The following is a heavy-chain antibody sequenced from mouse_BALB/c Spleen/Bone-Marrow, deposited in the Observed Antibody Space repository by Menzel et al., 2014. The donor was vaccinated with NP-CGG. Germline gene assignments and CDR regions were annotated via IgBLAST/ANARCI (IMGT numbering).Heavy chain of an antibody. D-gene: IGHD2-1*01. Sequence: VKLMESGTEVVRPGASVKLSCKASGYSFTTYWMNWVKQRPGQGLEWIGMIHPSDSETRLNQKFKDKATLTVDKSSSTAYMQLNSPTSEDSAVYYCAREKVYYGISWFAYWDQGTLVTVSA. V-gene: IGHV1-61*01. J-gene: IGHJ3*01. CDR1: GYSFTTYW. CDR3: AREKVYYGISWFAY. CDR2: IHPSDSET.